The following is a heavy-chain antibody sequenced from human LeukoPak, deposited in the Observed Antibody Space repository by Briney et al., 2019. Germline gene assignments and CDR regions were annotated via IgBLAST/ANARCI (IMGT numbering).Heavy chain of an antibody. CDR2: INQDGSEK. V-gene: IGHV3-7*01. CDR3: ARDPQVY. J-gene: IGHJ4*02. CDR1: GFTFSSYW. Sequence: GGSLRLSCAASGFTFSSYWMTWVRQAPGKGLEWVASINQDGSEKYYVDSVKGRFTISRDNTKNLVYLQINSLRAEDTAVHYCARDPQVYWGQGTLVTVSS.